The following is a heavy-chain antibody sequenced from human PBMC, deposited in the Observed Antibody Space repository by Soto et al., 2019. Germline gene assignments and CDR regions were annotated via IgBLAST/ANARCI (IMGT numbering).Heavy chain of an antibody. Sequence: GGSLRLSCAVSGVPFGTFTMNWVRQAPGKGLEWVSRIKSGGSGTTYADSVKGRFSISRDNAKNTVYLQMASLRVEDTAVYYCGRNEIFVRGLPDEYWGQGTQVTVYS. CDR3: GRNEIFVRGLPDEY. CDR2: IKSGGSGT. D-gene: IGHD3-10*02. J-gene: IGHJ4*02. CDR1: GVPFGTFT. V-gene: IGHV3-74*03.